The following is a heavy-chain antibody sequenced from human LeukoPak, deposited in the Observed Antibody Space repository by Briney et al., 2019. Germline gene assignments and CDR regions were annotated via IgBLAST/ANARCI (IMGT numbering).Heavy chain of an antibody. Sequence: PSETLSLTXAVYGGSFRGYYWSWIRQPPGKGLEWIGSIYYSGSTYYNPSLKSRVTISVDTSKNQFSLKLSSVTAADTAVYYCARRFDYWGQGTLVTVSS. CDR1: GGSFRGYY. CDR2: IYYSGST. CDR3: ARRFDY. V-gene: IGHV4-34*01. J-gene: IGHJ4*02.